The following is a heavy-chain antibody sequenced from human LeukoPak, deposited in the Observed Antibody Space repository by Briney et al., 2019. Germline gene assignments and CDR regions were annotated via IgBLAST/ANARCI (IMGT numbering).Heavy chain of an antibody. V-gene: IGHV4-39*01. Sequence: PSETLSLTCTVSGGSISSSSYYWGWIRQPPGKGLEWIGSIYYSGSTYYNPSLKSRVTISVDTSKNQFSLKLSSVTAADTAVYYCARRGSSGYYYNDAFDIWGQGTMVTVSS. D-gene: IGHD3-22*01. J-gene: IGHJ3*02. CDR1: GGSISSSSYY. CDR3: ARRGSSGYYYNDAFDI. CDR2: IYYSGST.